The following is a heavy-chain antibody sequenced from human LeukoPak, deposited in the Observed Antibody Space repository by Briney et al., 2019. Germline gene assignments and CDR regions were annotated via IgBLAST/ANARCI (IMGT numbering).Heavy chain of an antibody. D-gene: IGHD3-10*02. V-gene: IGHV1-69*13. J-gene: IGHJ6*02. CDR1: GGTFSSYA. Sequence: VASVTVSCTASGGTFSSYAISWVRQAPGQGLEWMGGIIPIFGTANYAQKFQGRVTITADESTSTAYMELSSLRSEDTAVYYCARTTTSVFGYGMDVWGQGTTVTVPS. CDR3: ARTTTSVFGYGMDV. CDR2: IIPIFGTA.